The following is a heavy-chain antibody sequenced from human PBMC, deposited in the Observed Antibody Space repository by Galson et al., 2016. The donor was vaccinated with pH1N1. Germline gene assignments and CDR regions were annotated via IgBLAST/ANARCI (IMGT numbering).Heavy chain of an antibody. Sequence: SVKVSCKASGYTFTDKYLHWVRQAPGQGLEWIGRINPDSGDTRYTQKFQGRVTMTSDTSVTTAYMERTSVTYDDTAVYFCATSVEGSGSYYFDYWGQGTLVTVSS. CDR1: GYTFTDKY. CDR2: INPDSGDT. D-gene: IGHD3-22*01. CDR3: ATSVEGSGSYYFDY. V-gene: IGHV1-2*06. J-gene: IGHJ4*02.